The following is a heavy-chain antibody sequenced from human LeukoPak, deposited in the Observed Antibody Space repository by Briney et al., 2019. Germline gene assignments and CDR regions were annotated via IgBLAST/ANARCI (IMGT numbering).Heavy chain of an antibody. CDR3: AKDRSPVVITHVDY. CDR2: ISGSGGST. Sequence: PSETLSLTCAVYGGSFSGYYWSWVRQAPGKGLEWVSAISGSGGSTYYADSVKGRFTISRDNSKNTLYLQMNSLRAEDTAVYYCAKDRSPVVITHVDYWGQGTLVTVSS. D-gene: IGHD3-22*01. CDR1: GGSFSGYY. V-gene: IGHV3-23*01. J-gene: IGHJ4*02.